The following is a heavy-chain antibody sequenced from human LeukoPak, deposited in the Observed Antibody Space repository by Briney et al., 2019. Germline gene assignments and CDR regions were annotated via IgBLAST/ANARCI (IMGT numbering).Heavy chain of an antibody. CDR3: ASGLRYFDLYY. Sequence: SETLSLTCAVSGGSISSGGYSWSWIRQPPGKGLEWIGYIYYSGSTNYNPSLKSRVTISVDTSKNQFSLKLSSVTAADTAVYYCASGLRYFDLYYWGQGTPVTVSS. CDR2: IYYSGST. V-gene: IGHV4-61*08. J-gene: IGHJ4*02. CDR1: GGSISSGGYS. D-gene: IGHD3-9*01.